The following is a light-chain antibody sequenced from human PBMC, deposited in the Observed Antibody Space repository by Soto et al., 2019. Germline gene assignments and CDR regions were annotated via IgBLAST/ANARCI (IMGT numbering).Light chain of an antibody. J-gene: IGLJ3*02. CDR3: AAWDESPNVPV. CDR1: NSNIGRNT. V-gene: IGLV1-44*01. CDR2: SNN. Sequence: QTLVTQPPSASGTPGQRVTISCSGSNSNIGRNTVNWYQQLPGAAPNLLIYSNNQRPSGVPDRFSGSKSGTSASLAISGLQSEDEADYYCAAWDESPNVPVFGGGTKLTVL.